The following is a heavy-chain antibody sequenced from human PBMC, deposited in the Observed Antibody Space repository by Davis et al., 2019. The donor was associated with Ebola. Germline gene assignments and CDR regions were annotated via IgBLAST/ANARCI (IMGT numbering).Heavy chain of an antibody. V-gene: IGHV4-4*02. CDR2: IYHSGTT. CDR1: GGSISTNNW. CDR3: ARVGYSSGDYGMDV. Sequence: SETLSLTCDVSGGSISTNNWWSWVRQPPGKDLEWIGEIYHSGTTSYNPSLMSRVTISVDRSKNQFSLKLSSVTAADTAVYYCARVGYSSGDYGMDVWGQGTTVTVSS. D-gene: IGHD6-19*01. J-gene: IGHJ6*02.